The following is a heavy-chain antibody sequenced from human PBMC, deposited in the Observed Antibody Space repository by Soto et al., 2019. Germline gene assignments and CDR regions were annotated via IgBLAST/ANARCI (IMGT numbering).Heavy chain of an antibody. CDR3: AKGEYCGGDCYSYYYGMDV. Sequence: PGGSLRLSCAASGFNFDDYAMHWVRQAPGKGLEWVSGISWDSGYIGYADSVKGRFTISRDNAKNALYLQMNSLRAEDTAFYYCAKGEYCGGDCYSYYYGMDVCGQGPTVT. D-gene: IGHD2-21*02. J-gene: IGHJ6*02. V-gene: IGHV3-9*01. CDR1: GFNFDDYA. CDR2: ISWDSGYI.